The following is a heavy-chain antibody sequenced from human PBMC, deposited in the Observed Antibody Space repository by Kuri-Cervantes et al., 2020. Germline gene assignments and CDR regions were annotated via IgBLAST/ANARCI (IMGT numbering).Heavy chain of an antibody. CDR1: GYSISSGYY. Sequence: SQTLSLTCAVSGYSISSGYYWGWIRQPPGKGLEWIGSIYHSGSTYYNPSLKSRVTISVDTSKNQFSLKLSSVTPADTAVYYCARSQNHGSYEPGNDAFDIWGQGTMVTVSS. CDR3: ARSQNHGSYEPGNDAFDI. V-gene: IGHV4-38-2*01. CDR2: IYHSGST. D-gene: IGHD1-26*01. J-gene: IGHJ3*02.